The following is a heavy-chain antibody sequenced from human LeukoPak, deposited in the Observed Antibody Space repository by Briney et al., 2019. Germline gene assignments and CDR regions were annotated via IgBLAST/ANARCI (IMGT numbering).Heavy chain of an antibody. V-gene: IGHV3-23*01. D-gene: IGHD4-17*01. CDR3: AREDYDSYYFDY. Sequence: GGSLRLSCAASGFTFDDYTMHWVRQAPGKGLEWVSAISGSGGSTYYADSVKGRFTISRDNAKNTLFLQMDSLRAEDTAVYYCAREDYDSYYFDYWGQGTVVTVSS. CDR1: GFTFDDYT. CDR2: ISGSGGST. J-gene: IGHJ4*02.